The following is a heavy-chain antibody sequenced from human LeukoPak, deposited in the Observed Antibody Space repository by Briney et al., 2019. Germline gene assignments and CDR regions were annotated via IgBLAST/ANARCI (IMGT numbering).Heavy chain of an antibody. CDR1: GFTFSSYG. D-gene: IGHD4-11*01. J-gene: IGHJ4*02. CDR3: AKILPDTVTADY. CDR2: ISYDGSNK. V-gene: IGHV3-30*18. Sequence: GRSLRLSCAASGFTFSSYGMYWVRQAPGKGLEWVAVISYDGSNKYYADSVKGRFTISRDNSKNTLYLQMSSLRAEDTAVYYCAKILPDTVTADYWGQGTLVTVSS.